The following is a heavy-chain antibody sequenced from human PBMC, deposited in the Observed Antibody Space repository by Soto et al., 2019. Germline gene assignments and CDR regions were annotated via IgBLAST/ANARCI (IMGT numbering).Heavy chain of an antibody. D-gene: IGHD3-16*01. J-gene: IGHJ4*02. CDR1: GYNFNTYG. V-gene: IGHV1-18*01. CDR3: ARDRDYSHTDADIDY. CDR2: ISGYNGYT. Sequence: VKVSCKTSGYNFNTYGIIWVRQAPGQGLEWMGWISGYNGYTKYTESLEDRVTLSTDTSTSTAYLELRSLRSGDTALYFCARDRDYSHTDADIDYWGQGTLVTVSS.